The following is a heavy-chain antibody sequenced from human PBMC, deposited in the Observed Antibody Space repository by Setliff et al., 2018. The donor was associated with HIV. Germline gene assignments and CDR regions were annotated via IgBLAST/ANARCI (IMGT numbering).Heavy chain of an antibody. D-gene: IGHD6-13*01. CDR3: ARDVGRIQVWYSSSQRFDW. V-gene: IGHV3-48*03. CDR2: ITSSGRTI. Sequence: GGSLRLSCAASGFTFSTYEMNWVRQAPGKGLEWVSYITSSGRTIYYADSVKGRFTISRDNANNSLYLQVNSLRAEDTAVYYCARDVGRIQVWYSSSQRFDWWGQGTLVTVSS. J-gene: IGHJ5*01. CDR1: GFTFSTYE.